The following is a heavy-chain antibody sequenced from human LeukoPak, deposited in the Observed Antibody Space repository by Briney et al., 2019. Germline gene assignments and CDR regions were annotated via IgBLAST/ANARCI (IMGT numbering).Heavy chain of an antibody. Sequence: SGTLSLTCTVSGGSISSSSYYWGWIRQPPGKGLEWIGSIYCSGSTYYNPSLKSRVTMSVDTSKSQFSLKLSSVTAADTAVYYCARGEQQLAHYFDYWGQGTLVIVSS. D-gene: IGHD6-13*01. CDR2: IYCSGST. CDR3: ARGEQQLAHYFDY. CDR1: GGSISSSSYY. J-gene: IGHJ4*02. V-gene: IGHV4-39*07.